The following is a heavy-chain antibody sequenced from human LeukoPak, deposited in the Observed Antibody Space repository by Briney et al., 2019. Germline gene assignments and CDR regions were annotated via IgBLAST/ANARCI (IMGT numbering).Heavy chain of an antibody. Sequence: GGSLRLSCAGSGFTFTTFSMNWVRQAPGKGLEWVSAISGSSNYIYYADSVKGRFTISRDNAKNSLYLQMNSLRAEDTAWYYCARNDANYHKFDYWGQGTLVTVSS. CDR2: ISGSSNYI. CDR1: GFTFTTFS. J-gene: IGHJ4*02. V-gene: IGHV3-21*01. CDR3: ARNDANYHKFDY. D-gene: IGHD1-7*01.